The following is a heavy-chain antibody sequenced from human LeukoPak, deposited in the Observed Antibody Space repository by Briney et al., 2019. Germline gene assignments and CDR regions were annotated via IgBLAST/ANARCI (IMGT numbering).Heavy chain of an antibody. CDR2: INHSGST. D-gene: IGHD2/OR15-2a*01. CDR1: GGSFSGYY. CDR3: ARLGPTTWGAFDI. V-gene: IGHV4-34*01. J-gene: IGHJ3*02. Sequence: SETLSLTCAVYGGSFSGYYWSWIRQPPGKGLEWIGEINHSGSTNYNPSLKSRVTISVDTSKNQFSLKLSSVTAADTAVYYCARLGPTTWGAFDIWGQGTMVTVSS.